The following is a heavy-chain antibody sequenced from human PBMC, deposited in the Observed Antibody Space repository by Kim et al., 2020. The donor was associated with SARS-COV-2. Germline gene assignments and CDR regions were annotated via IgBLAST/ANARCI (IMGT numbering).Heavy chain of an antibody. CDR1: GFTFSSYA. J-gene: IGHJ6*02. D-gene: IGHD3-9*01. Sequence: LSLTCAASGFTFSSYAMHWVRQAPGKGLEWVAVISYDGSNKYYADSVKGRFTISRDNSKNTLYLQMNSLRAEDTAVYYCARDDKFFYDILTGYYVGGGDYGMDVWGQGTTVTVSS. CDR3: ARDDKFFYDILTGYYVGGGDYGMDV. V-gene: IGHV3-30-3*01. CDR2: ISYDGSNK.